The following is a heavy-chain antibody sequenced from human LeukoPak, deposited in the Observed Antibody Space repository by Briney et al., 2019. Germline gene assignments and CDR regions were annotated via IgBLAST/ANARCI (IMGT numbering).Heavy chain of an antibody. V-gene: IGHV4-39*01. J-gene: IGHJ4*02. CDR1: GGSISSSSYY. CDR3: ASSQLSQLLLPYYFYY. D-gene: IGHD2-2*01. Sequence: SEALSLTCTASGGSISSSSYYWGWIRQPPGKGLEWIGSIYYSGSTYYNPSLKSRVTISVDTSKNQFSLKLSSVTPADTAVYYCASSQLSQLLLPYYFYYWVQGTLVTVSS. CDR2: IYYSGST.